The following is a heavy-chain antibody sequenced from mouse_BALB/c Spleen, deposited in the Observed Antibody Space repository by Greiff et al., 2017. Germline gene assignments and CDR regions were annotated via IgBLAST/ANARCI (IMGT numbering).Heavy chain of an antibody. V-gene: IGHV1S34*01. CDR2: ISCYNGAT. CDR1: GYSFTGYY. CDR3: TREAGLRDMDY. D-gene: IGHD2-4*01. Sequence: LVKPGASVKISCKASGYSFTGYYMHWVKQSHGKSLEWIGYISCYNGATSYNQKFKGKATFTVDTSSSTAYMQFNSLTSEDSEVYYCTREAGLRDMDYWGQGTTLTVSS. J-gene: IGHJ2*01.